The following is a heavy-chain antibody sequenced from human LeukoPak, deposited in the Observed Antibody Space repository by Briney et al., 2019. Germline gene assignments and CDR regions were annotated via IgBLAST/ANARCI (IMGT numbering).Heavy chain of an antibody. CDR2: IYPGDSDT. CDR3: AKNRETTVTAFDI. D-gene: IGHD4-17*01. J-gene: IGHJ3*02. Sequence: GESLKISCKGSGYSFTSYWIGWVRQMPEKGLEWMGIIYPGDSDTRYSPSFQGQVTISADKSISTAYLQWSSLKGSDTAVYYCAKNRETTVTAFDIWGQGTMVTVSS. V-gene: IGHV5-51*01. CDR1: GYSFTSYW.